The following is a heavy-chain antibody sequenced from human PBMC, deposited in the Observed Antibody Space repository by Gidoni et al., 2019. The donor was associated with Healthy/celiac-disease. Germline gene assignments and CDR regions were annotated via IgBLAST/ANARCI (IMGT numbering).Heavy chain of an antibody. Sequence: QVQLQQWGAGLLKPSETLSLTCAVYGGSFSGYYWCWIRQPPGKGLEWSGEINHSGSTNYNPSLKGRVTISVDTSKTQFSLKLSSVTAADTAVYYCARGRGLYGSGHCDYWGQGTLVTVAS. J-gene: IGHJ4*02. CDR1: GGSFSGYY. V-gene: IGHV4-34*01. CDR3: ARGRGLYGSGHCDY. CDR2: INHSGST. D-gene: IGHD3-10*01.